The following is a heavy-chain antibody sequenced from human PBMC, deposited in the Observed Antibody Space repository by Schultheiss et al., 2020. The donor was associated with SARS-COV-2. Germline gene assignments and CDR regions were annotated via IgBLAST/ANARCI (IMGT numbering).Heavy chain of an antibody. CDR1: GFTFSSNA. Sequence: GGSLRLSCAASGFTFSSNALSWVRQAPGKGLEWVAVISGSGGGTTYADSVKGRFTISRDNSMNKMYLQMNSLRAEDTAVYYCAKDYSFGWYSEFWGQGTLVTVSS. CDR3: AKDYSFGWYSEF. CDR2: ISGSGGGT. J-gene: IGHJ4*02. V-gene: IGHV3-23*01. D-gene: IGHD6-19*01.